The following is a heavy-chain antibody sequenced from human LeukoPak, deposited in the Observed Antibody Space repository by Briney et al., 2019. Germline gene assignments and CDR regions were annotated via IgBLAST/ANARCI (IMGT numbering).Heavy chain of an antibody. CDR3: ARDESDYDSSGYLSY. CDR1: GFTSSDYY. J-gene: IGHJ4*02. Sequence: GGSLRLSCAASGFTSSDYYMSWIRQAPGKGLKWVSYISSSGSTIYYADSVEGRFTISRDNAKTSLYLQMNSLRAEDTAVYYCARDESDYDSSGYLSYWGQGTRVTVYS. CDR2: ISSSGSTI. V-gene: IGHV3-11*01. D-gene: IGHD3-22*01.